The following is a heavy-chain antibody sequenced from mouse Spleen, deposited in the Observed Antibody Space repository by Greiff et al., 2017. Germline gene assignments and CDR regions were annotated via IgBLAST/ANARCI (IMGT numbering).Heavy chain of an antibody. V-gene: IGHV5-9*04. Sequence: EVKLEESGGGLVKRGGSLKLSCAASGFTFSSYAMSWVRQTPEKRLEWVATISSGGGNTYYPDSVKGRFTISRDNAKNTLYLQMSSLKSEDTAMYYCARHGDWDVGFAYWGQGTLVTVSA. D-gene: IGHD4-1*01. J-gene: IGHJ3*01. CDR3: ARHGDWDVGFAY. CDR2: ISSGGGNT. CDR1: GFTFSSYA.